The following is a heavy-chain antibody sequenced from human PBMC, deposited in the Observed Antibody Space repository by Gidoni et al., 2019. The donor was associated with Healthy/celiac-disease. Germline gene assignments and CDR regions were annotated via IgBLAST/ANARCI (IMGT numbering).Heavy chain of an antibody. CDR3: ARGPLSYDFWSGYYRMGGFDP. CDR1: GYTFTSYD. J-gene: IGHJ5*02. CDR2: MNPNSGNT. Sequence: QVQLVQSGAEVKKPGASVKFYCKASGYTFTSYDINWVRQATGQGLEWMGWMNPNSGNTGYAQKFQGRVTMTRNTSISTAYMGLSSLRSEDTAVYYCARGPLSYDFWSGYYRMGGFDPWGQGTLVTVSS. V-gene: IGHV1-8*01. D-gene: IGHD3-3*01.